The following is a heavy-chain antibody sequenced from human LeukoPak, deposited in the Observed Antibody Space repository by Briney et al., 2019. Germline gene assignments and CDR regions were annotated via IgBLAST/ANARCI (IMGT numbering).Heavy chain of an antibody. Sequence: GGTLRLSCAVSGFTFSSYDMSWVRQAPGKGLEWVSGISGSGVSTYYADSVKGRFTISRDNSKNTLYLQMNSLRAEDTAVYYCAKAGYSSSRYALLNYFDYWGQGTLVTVSS. J-gene: IGHJ4*02. CDR1: GFTFSSYD. CDR2: ISGSGVST. D-gene: IGHD6-13*01. CDR3: AKAGYSSSRYALLNYFDY. V-gene: IGHV3-23*01.